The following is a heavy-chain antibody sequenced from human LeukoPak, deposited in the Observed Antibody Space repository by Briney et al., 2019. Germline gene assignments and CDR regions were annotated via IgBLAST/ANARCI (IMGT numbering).Heavy chain of an antibody. CDR3: ARDLYSSSPNDAFDI. Sequence: PGGSLRLSCAASGFTFSSYWMSWVRQAPGKGLEWVANIKQDGSEKYYVDSVEGRFTISRDNAKNSLYLQMNSLRAEDTAVYYCARDLYSSSPNDAFDIWGQGTMVTVSS. V-gene: IGHV3-7*01. D-gene: IGHD6-6*01. CDR2: IKQDGSEK. J-gene: IGHJ3*02. CDR1: GFTFSSYW.